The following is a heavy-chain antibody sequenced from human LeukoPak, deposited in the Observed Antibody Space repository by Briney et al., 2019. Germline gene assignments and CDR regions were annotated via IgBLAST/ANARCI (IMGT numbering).Heavy chain of an antibody. CDR2: ITSSSSYI. V-gene: IGHV3-21*01. Sequence: GGSLRLSCAASGFTFSSYSMNWVRQAPGKGLEWVSSITSSSSYIYYADSVKGRFTISRDNAKNSLFLQMNSLTAEDTAVYYCARGGYYGSGNDFRFDPWGQGTLVTVSS. CDR1: GFTFSSYS. D-gene: IGHD3-10*01. J-gene: IGHJ5*02. CDR3: ARGGYYGSGNDFRFDP.